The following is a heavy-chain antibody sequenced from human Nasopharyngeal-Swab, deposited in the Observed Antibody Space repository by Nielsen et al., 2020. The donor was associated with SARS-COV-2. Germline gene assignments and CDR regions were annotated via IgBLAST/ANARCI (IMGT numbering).Heavy chain of an antibody. D-gene: IGHD3-10*01. V-gene: IGHV1-69*13. CDR2: IIPIFGTA. J-gene: IGHJ6*02. Sequence: SVTVSCKASVGTFSSYSISWVRQAPGQGLEWMGGIIPIFGTANYAQKFQGRVTITADESTSTAYMELSSLRSEDTAVYYCARSFWRGGKINYYYYGMDVWGQGTTVTVSS. CDR3: ARSFWRGGKINYYYYGMDV. CDR1: VGTFSSYS.